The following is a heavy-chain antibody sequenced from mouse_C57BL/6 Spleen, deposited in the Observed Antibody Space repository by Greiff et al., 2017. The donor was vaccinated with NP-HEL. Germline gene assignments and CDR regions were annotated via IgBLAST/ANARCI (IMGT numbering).Heavy chain of an antibody. CDR2: IYPGDGDT. CDR1: GYAFSSSW. J-gene: IGHJ2*01. Sequence: VQLQQSGPELVKPGASVKISCKASGYAFSSSWMNWVKQRPGKGLEWIGRIYPGDGDTNYNGKFKGKATLTADKSSSTAYMQLSSLTSEDSAVYCCARGRDITTVVDYWGQGTTLTVSS. V-gene: IGHV1-82*01. CDR3: ARGRDITTVVDY. D-gene: IGHD1-1*01.